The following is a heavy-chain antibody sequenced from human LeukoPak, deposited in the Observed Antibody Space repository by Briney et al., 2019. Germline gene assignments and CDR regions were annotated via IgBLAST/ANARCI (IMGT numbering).Heavy chain of an antibody. CDR3: AKDLETAMVYYYYYYGMDV. J-gene: IGHJ6*04. CDR2: ISGSGGST. V-gene: IGHV3-23*01. CDR1: GFTFSSYA. Sequence: GGSLRLSCAASGFTFSSYAMSWVRQASGKGLEWVSAISGSGGSTYYADSVKGRFTLSRDNSKNTLYLQMNSLRAEDTAVYYCAKDLETAMVYYYYYYGMDVWGKGTTVTVSS. D-gene: IGHD5-18*01.